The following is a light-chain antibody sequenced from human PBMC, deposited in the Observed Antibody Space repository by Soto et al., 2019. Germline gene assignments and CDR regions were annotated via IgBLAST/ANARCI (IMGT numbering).Light chain of an antibody. Sequence: DIQMTQSPSFVSASVGDRVTITCRASQDINVWLAWYQQKPGLAPNLLIYRASRLIGGVPSRFSGSGAGTDFTLTIRSLQPEDLGTYYCQQGKDFPLTFGGGTKVDIK. CDR2: RAS. CDR3: QQGKDFPLT. CDR1: QDINVW. J-gene: IGKJ4*01. V-gene: IGKV1-12*01.